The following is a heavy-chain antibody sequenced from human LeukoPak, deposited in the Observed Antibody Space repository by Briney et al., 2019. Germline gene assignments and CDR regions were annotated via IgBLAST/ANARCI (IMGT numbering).Heavy chain of an antibody. CDR2: IAYDGSRA. V-gene: IGHV3-33*06. CDR3: AKGGCSSTSCTLYYFDY. J-gene: IGHJ4*02. D-gene: IGHD2-2*01. Sequence: GGSLRLSCAGSGFTFGGYGMHWFRQTPGKGLEWVAVIAYDGSRAFYADSVKGRFTISRDNSKNTLYLQMNSLRAEDTAVYYCAKGGCSSTSCTLYYFDYWGQGTLVTVSS. CDR1: GFTFGGYG.